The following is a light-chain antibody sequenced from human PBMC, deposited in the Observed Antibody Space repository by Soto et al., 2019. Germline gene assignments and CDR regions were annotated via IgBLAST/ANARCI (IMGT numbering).Light chain of an antibody. J-gene: IGLJ2*01. V-gene: IGLV1-44*01. CDR1: SSNIGSNT. CDR2: DDG. CDR3: AAWDDSVNGPV. Sequence: QLVLTQPPSTSGTPGQRVVISCYGSSSNIGSNTVNWYQQLPGATPKLLIYDDGQRPSGVPDRFSGSKSGTSASLAISGLQSDDEADYHCAAWDDSVNGPVFGGGTKVTVL.